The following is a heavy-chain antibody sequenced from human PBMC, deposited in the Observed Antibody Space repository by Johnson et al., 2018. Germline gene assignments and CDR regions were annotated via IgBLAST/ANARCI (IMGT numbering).Heavy chain of an antibody. J-gene: IGHJ6*02. CDR2: IYIDGRT. D-gene: IGHD5-12*01. Sequence: VQLQEPGGGLVQPGGSLRLSCGASGFTVSSNFMRWVRQAPGKGLERVPVIYIDGRTYYAAPVTGRFTIPRDTSKNTLYLQMNSLRAEDTAVYYRASDAEDGVVATTPRAGMDVWGQGTTVTVSS. V-gene: IGHV3-66*01. CDR3: ASDAEDGVVATTPRAGMDV. CDR1: GFTVSSNF.